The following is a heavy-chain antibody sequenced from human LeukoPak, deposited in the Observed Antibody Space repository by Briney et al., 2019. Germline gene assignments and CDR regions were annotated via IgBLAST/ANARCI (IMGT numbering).Heavy chain of an antibody. D-gene: IGHD6-19*01. CDR2: IYRSGII. CDR1: GGSITNYY. CDR3: ARRQTFADSTAWYDTFDI. J-gene: IGHJ3*02. Sequence: SETLSLTCSVSGGSITNYYWSWIRQTPGKGLEFIAYIYRSGIINYNPSLQSRVTMSVDTSENRFSLTLSSLTGADTAVYYCARRQTFADSTAWYDTFDIWGHGTMVTVSS. V-gene: IGHV4-59*08.